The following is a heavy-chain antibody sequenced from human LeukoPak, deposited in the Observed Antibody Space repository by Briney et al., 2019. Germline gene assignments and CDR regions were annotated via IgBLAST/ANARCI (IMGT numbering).Heavy chain of an antibody. CDR1: GFTFSSYW. Sequence: VGSLRLSCAASGFTFSSYWMHWVRQAPGKGLVWVSRINSDGSSTSYADSVKGRFTISRDNAKNTLYLQMNSLRAEDTAVYSCARAWSSSWYAFDIWGQGTMVTVSS. CDR3: ARAWSSSWYAFDI. V-gene: IGHV3-74*01. D-gene: IGHD6-13*01. J-gene: IGHJ3*02. CDR2: INSDGSST.